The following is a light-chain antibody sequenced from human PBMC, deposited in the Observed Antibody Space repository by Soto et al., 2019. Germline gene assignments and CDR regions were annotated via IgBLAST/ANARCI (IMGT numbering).Light chain of an antibody. Sequence: DIQMTQSPSSLSASVGDRVTITCRSSQTITNYLNWYQQKPGKAPKVLIYAASSLQSGVPSRFSGSGSGTDFTLTISSLQPEDFATYYCQQSYTTPRTFGQGTRLEIX. CDR1: QTITNY. V-gene: IGKV1-39*01. CDR2: AAS. J-gene: IGKJ5*01. CDR3: QQSYTTPRT.